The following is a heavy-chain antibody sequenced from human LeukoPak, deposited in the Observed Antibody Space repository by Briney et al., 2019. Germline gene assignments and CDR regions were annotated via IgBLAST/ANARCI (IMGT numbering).Heavy chain of an antibody. CDR1: GFTFSSYS. CDR3: ARDQYGDYALDY. CDR2: ISSISYI. Sequence: GGSLRLSCAASGFTFSSYSMNWVRQAPGKGLEWVSSISSISYIYYADSVKGRFTISRDTAKNSLYSQMNSLRAEDTAVYYCARDQYGDYALDYWGQGTLVTVSS. D-gene: IGHD4-17*01. J-gene: IGHJ4*02. V-gene: IGHV3-21*01.